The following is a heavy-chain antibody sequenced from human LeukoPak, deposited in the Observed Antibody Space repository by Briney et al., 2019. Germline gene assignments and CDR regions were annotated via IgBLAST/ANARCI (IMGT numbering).Heavy chain of an antibody. D-gene: IGHD5-12*01. CDR2: ISYDGSNK. CDR3: ARDDRSGYESWFDP. Sequence: GGSLRLSCAASGFTFSSYAVHWVRQAPGKGLEWVAVISYDGSNKYYADSVKGRFTISRDNSKNTLYLQMNSLRAEDTAVYYCARDDRSGYESWFDPWGQGTLVTVSS. J-gene: IGHJ5*02. CDR1: GFTFSSYA. V-gene: IGHV3-30-3*01.